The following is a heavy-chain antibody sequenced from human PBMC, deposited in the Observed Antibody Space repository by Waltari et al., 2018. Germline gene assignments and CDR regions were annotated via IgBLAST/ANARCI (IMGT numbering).Heavy chain of an antibody. CDR2: IWHSGDA. V-gene: IGHV4-30-4*08. J-gene: IGHJ3*02. CDR3: ARATITSTGVTGVVDAFDI. D-gene: IGHD2-8*02. CDR1: GGSISSGQYY. Sequence: QVQLQESGPGLVKPAQTLSLTCAVSGGSISSGQYYWSWIRQPPGKGLEWIGYIWHSGDAYFNPALRSRLVISVDTSKNQFSLNLHSVTAADTAVYFCARATITSTGVTGVVDAFDIWGQGTVVTVSP.